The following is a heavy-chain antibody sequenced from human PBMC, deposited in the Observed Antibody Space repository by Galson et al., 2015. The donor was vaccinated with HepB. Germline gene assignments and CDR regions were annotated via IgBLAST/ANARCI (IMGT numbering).Heavy chain of an antibody. Sequence: QSGAEVKKPGESLKISCKGSGYSFTSYWIGWVRQMPGKGLEWMGIIYPGDSDTRYSPSFQGQVTISADKSISTAYLQWSSLKASDTAMYYCARHPPHHYDILTGPQNYYYYYGMDVWGQGTTVTVSS. V-gene: IGHV5-51*01. CDR3: ARHPPHHYDILTGPQNYYYYYGMDV. CDR2: IYPGDSDT. CDR1: GYSFTSYW. D-gene: IGHD3-9*01. J-gene: IGHJ6*02.